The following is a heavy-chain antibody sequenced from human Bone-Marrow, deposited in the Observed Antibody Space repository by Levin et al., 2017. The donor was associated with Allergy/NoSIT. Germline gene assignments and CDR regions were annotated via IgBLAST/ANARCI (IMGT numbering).Heavy chain of an antibody. CDR3: ARHSAGSGRYMYDGLDV. CDR2: VHYSGST. CDR1: GDSISSDY. J-gene: IGHJ6*02. Sequence: SQTLSLTCTVSGDSISSDYWSWIRQPPGKGLEWIGYVHYSGSTNYNPSLKNRVTISVDTSNSLFSLKLTSVTAADTAVYYFARHSAGSGRYMYDGLDVWGQGTTVTVSS. D-gene: IGHD3-10*01. V-gene: IGHV4-59*08.